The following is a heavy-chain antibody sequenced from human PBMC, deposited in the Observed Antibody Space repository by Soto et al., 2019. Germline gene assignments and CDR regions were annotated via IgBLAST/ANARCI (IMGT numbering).Heavy chain of an antibody. CDR2: INPTEGNT. Sequence: GASVKVSCKASGYTFKNYYIHWVRQAPGQGLEWMGIINPTEGNTNYAQRFQGRVTMTTDTSTSTAYMELRSLRFDDTAVYYCAREFTAWSDIWGQGTMVTVSS. CDR3: AREFTAWSDI. D-gene: IGHD2-15*01. CDR1: GYTFKNYY. V-gene: IGHV1-46*02. J-gene: IGHJ3*02.